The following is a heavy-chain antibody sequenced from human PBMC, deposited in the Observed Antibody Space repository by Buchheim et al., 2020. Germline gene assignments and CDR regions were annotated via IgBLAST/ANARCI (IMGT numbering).Heavy chain of an antibody. CDR1: GGSFSGYY. D-gene: IGHD3-10*01. J-gene: IGHJ5*02. Sequence: QVQLQQWGAGLLKPSETLSLTCAVYGGSFSGYYWSWIRQPPGKGLEWIGEINHSGSTNYNPSLKSRVTISVDTSNNQFSLKLSSVTAADTAVYYCARGLRRGSWCDPWGQGTL. V-gene: IGHV4-34*01. CDR2: INHSGST. CDR3: ARGLRRGSWCDP.